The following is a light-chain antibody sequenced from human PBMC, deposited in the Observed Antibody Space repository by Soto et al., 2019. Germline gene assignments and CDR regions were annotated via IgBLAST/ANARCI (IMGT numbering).Light chain of an antibody. CDR2: GAS. CDR1: QSVNSN. J-gene: IGKJ1*01. Sequence: EIVMTQSPATLSVSPGERATLSCRASQSVNSNLAWYQQKPGQAPRLLISGASTRATGIPDRFSGSGSGIEFTLTISSLQSEDFAVYYCQHYNNRPLTFGQGTKVEIK. CDR3: QHYNNRPLT. V-gene: IGKV3-15*01.